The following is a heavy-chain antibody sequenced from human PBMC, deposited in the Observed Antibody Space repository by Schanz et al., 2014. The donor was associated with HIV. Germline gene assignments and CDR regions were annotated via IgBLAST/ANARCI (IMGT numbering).Heavy chain of an antibody. Sequence: VQLVESGGGLVQTGRSLRLSCSASGFPFDDFSLHWVREGPGEGLGWGSGITWNSITIDYADSVKGRFTISRDNAKNSLYLQMNSLRPEDTALYYCAKGTFLAADGHDAFDIWGQGTMVTVSS. CDR3: AKGTFLAADGHDAFDI. D-gene: IGHD6-13*01. J-gene: IGHJ3*02. CDR2: ITWNSITI. V-gene: IGHV3-9*01. CDR1: GFPFDDFS.